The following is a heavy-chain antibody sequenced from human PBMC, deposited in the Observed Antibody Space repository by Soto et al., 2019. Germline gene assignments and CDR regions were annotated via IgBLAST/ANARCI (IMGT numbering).Heavy chain of an antibody. CDR2: ISSNSAYI. D-gene: IGHD6-13*01. Sequence: EVQLVESGGGLVKPGGSLRLSCAASGFTFRSFTMNWVHQAPGKGLELVSTISSNSAYIYYTDALRGRFTISRDNAKNSLHLQMNSLRAEDTAVYYCTRDASRDSSARGWFDPWGPGTLVTVSS. CDR1: GFTFRSFT. V-gene: IGHV3-21*02. J-gene: IGHJ5*02. CDR3: TRDASRDSSARGWFDP.